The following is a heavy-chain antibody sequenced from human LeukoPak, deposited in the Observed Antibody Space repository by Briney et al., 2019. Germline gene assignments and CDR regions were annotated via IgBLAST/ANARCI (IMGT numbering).Heavy chain of an antibody. CDR1: GFTFSSYG. CDR3: AREATVTTLAVYYYGMDV. CDR2: IWYDGSNK. Sequence: GRSLRLSCAASGFTFSSYGMHWVRQAPGKWLEWVAVIWYDGSNKYYADSVKGRFTISRDNSKNTLYLQMNSLRAEDTAVYYCAREATVTTLAVYYYGMDVWGQGTTVTVSS. J-gene: IGHJ6*02. D-gene: IGHD4-17*01. V-gene: IGHV3-33*01.